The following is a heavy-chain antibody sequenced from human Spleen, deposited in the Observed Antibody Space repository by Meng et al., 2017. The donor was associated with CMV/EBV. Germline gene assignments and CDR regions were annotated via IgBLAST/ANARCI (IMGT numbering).Heavy chain of an antibody. CDR3: AREAITGTVDY. Sequence: SETLSLTCTVSGGSISSYYWSWIRQPPGKGLERIGYIYYSGSTNYNPSLKSRVTISVDTSKNQFSLKLSSVTAADTAVYYCAREAITGTVDYWGQGTLVTVSS. CDR2: IYYSGST. V-gene: IGHV4-59*01. CDR1: GGSISSYY. J-gene: IGHJ4*02. D-gene: IGHD1-7*01.